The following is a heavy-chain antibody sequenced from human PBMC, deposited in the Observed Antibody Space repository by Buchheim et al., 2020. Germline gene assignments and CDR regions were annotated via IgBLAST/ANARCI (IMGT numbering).Heavy chain of an antibody. CDR3: AVTNWFNP. CDR1: GFTFSDYW. CDR2: IIHDGSEK. Sequence: EVQVVESRGGLVQPGGSLRLSCAASGFTFSDYWMSWVRQAPGKGLEWVANIIHDGSEKYYVDSVKGRFTISRDNARNILYLQMNSLRVEDTAVYYCAVTNWFNPWGQGTL. V-gene: IGHV3-7*01. J-gene: IGHJ5*02. D-gene: IGHD4-17*01.